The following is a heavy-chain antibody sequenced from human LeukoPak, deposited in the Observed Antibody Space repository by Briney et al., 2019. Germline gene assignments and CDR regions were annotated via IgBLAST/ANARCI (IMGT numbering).Heavy chain of an antibody. CDR2: ISAYNGNT. V-gene: IGHV1-18*01. Sequence: ASVKVSCKASGYTFTSYGISWVRQAPAQGLEWMGWISAYNGNTNYAQKLQGRVTMTTDTSTSTAYMELRSLRSDDTAVYYCALDSGYDSTCDYYYGMDVWGQGTTVTVSS. CDR1: GYTFTSYG. CDR3: ALDSGYDSTCDYYYGMDV. D-gene: IGHD5-12*01. J-gene: IGHJ6*02.